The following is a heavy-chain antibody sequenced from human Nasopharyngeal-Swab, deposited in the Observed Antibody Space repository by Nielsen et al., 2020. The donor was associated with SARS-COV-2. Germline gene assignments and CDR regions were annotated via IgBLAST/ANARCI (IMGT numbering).Heavy chain of an antibody. CDR3: VRGPIEGATGYFQH. CDR1: GFTFSSYW. Sequence: GESLKISCAASGFTFSSYWMHWVRQVPGKGLVWVARINMYGTTTTHADSVKGRFTISRDNAKNTLYLQMNSLTPEDTAVYFCVRGPIEGATGYFQHWGQGTLVTVSS. V-gene: IGHV3-74*03. CDR2: INMYGTTT. J-gene: IGHJ1*01. D-gene: IGHD1-26*01.